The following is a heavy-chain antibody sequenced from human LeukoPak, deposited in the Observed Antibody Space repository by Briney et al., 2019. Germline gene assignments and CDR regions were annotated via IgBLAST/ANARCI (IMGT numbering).Heavy chain of an antibody. CDR1: GFTFSSYA. Sequence: GGSLRLSCAASGFTFSSYAMSWVRQAPGKGLEWVSAISGSGGSTYYADSVKGRFTISRDNSKNTLYLQMNSLRAEDAAVYYCAKDFDSSGWYRRFDYWGQGTLVTVSS. V-gene: IGHV3-23*01. D-gene: IGHD6-19*01. CDR2: ISGSGGST. CDR3: AKDFDSSGWYRRFDY. J-gene: IGHJ4*02.